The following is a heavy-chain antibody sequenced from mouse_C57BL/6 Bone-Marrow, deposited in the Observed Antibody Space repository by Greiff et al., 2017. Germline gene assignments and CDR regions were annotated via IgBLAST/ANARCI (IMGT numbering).Heavy chain of an antibody. CDR1: GYTFTSYW. V-gene: IGHV1-64*01. J-gene: IGHJ3*01. CDR2: IHPNSGST. D-gene: IGHD2-5*01. CDR3: ARYSNSWFAY. Sequence: QVQLQQSGAELVKPGASVKLSCKASGYTFTSYWMHWVKQRPGQGLEWIGMIHPNSGSTNYNEKFKSKATLTVDKSSSTAYMQLSSLTSEDAAVYYCARYSNSWFAYWGQGTLVTVSA.